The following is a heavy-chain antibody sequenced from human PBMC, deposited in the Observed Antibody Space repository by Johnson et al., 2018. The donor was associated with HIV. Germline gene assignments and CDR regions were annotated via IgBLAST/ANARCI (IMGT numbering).Heavy chain of an antibody. V-gene: IGHV3-13*01. D-gene: IGHD2-15*01. CDR3: AAERYCSGGSCPSDYAFDI. Sequence: VQLVESGGGVVQPGRSLRLSCAASGFTFSSYDMHWVRQATGKGLEWVSAIGTAGDTYYPGSVKGRFTISRDNSKNTLYLQMKSLRAEDTAVYYCAAERYCSGGSCPSDYAFDIWGQGTMVTVSS. CDR1: GFTFSSYD. J-gene: IGHJ3*02. CDR2: IGTAGDT.